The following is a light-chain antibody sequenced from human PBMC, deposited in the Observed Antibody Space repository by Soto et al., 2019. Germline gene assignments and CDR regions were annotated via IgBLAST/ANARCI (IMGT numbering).Light chain of an antibody. J-gene: IGKJ1*01. CDR3: QQTFSDPWT. V-gene: IGKV1-39*01. CDR2: GAS. Sequence: DIQMTQSPSSLSASIGDRVVITCRASRSLGTHLTWYQQKPGKAPKLLIYGASNLQGGVPSRFTGSGSGTDFTLAITNLHLEDSATYYCQQTFSDPWTYGQGSKVEIK. CDR1: RSLGTH.